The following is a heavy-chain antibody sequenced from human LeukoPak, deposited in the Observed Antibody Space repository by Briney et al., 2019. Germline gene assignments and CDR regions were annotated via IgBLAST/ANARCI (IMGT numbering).Heavy chain of an antibody. CDR3: ARDRDVVVPAAIIPGVWFDP. D-gene: IGHD2-2*01. CDR1: GGSISSGGYY. J-gene: IGHJ5*02. V-gene: IGHV4-30-2*01. CDR2: IYHSGST. Sequence: SQTLSLTCTVSGGSISSGGYYWSWIRQPPGKGLEWIGYIYHSGSTYYNPSLKSRVTISVDRSKNQFSLKLSSVTAADTAVYYCARDRDVVVPAAIIPGVWFDPWGQGTLVTVSS.